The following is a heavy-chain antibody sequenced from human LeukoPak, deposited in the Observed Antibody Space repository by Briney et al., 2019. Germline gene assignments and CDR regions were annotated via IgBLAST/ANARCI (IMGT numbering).Heavy chain of an antibody. V-gene: IGHV1-18*01. J-gene: IGHJ3*02. CDR3: ATDTADKNDGFDI. Sequence: GASVKVSCKASGYTFINYGFNWVRQAPGQGLEWMGWISTYTGNTLCAQRFQGRVTLTEDTFTETAYMDLSSLSSEDTAVYYCATDTADKNDGFDIWGQGTMVTVSS. CDR2: ISTYTGNT. D-gene: IGHD3-9*01. CDR1: GYTFINYG.